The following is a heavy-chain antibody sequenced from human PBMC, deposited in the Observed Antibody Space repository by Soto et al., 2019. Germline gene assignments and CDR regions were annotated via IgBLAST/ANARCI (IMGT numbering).Heavy chain of an antibody. CDR1: GFTFSNYG. CDR3: ARDIGYYDSSGYYLRPLDY. J-gene: IGHJ4*02. V-gene: IGHV3-33*01. Sequence: GGSLRLSCAASGFTFSNYGMHWVRQAPGKGLEWVAVIWYGGSDKYYANSVKGRFTISRDNSKNTLYLQMNSLRAEDTAVYYCARDIGYYDSSGYYLRPLDYWGQGTLVTVSS. D-gene: IGHD3-22*01. CDR2: IWYGGSDK.